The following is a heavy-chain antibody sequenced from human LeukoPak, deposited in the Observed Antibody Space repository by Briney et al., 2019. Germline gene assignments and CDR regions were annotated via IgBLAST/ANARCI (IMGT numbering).Heavy chain of an antibody. Sequence: ASVKVSCKASGYTFTGYYMHWVRQAPGQGLEWMGWINPNSGGTNYAQKFQGRVTMTRDTSISTAYMELSRLRSDDTAVYYCARMNYYYDSSGYLVDYWGQGTLVTVSS. V-gene: IGHV1-2*02. CDR1: GYTFTGYY. J-gene: IGHJ4*02. CDR3: ARMNYYYDSSGYLVDY. CDR2: INPNSGGT. D-gene: IGHD3-22*01.